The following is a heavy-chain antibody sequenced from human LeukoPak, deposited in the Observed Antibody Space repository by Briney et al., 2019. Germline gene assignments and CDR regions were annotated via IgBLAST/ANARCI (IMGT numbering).Heavy chain of an antibody. CDR3: ASFTGIAVAADAFDI. CDR2: IIPIFGTA. CDR1: GYSFTGYY. Sequence: ASVKVSCKASGYSFTGYYIHWVRQAPGQGLEWMGGIIPIFGTANYAQKFQGRVTITADESTSTAYMELSSLRSEDTAVYYCASFTGIAVAADAFDIWGQGTMVTVSS. D-gene: IGHD6-19*01. J-gene: IGHJ3*02. V-gene: IGHV1-69*13.